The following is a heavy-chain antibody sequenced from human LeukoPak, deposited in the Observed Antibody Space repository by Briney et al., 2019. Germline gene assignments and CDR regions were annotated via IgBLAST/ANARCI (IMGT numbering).Heavy chain of an antibody. D-gene: IGHD6-13*01. Sequence: GGSLRLSCAASGFTFSSYCMNWVRQAPGKGLEWVSSISSSSSYIYYADSVKGRFTISRDNAKTSLYLQMNSLRAEDTAVYYCAREVSSSWYNWFDPWGQGTLVTVSS. V-gene: IGHV3-21*01. CDR1: GFTFSSYC. CDR3: AREVSSSWYNWFDP. J-gene: IGHJ5*02. CDR2: ISSSSSYI.